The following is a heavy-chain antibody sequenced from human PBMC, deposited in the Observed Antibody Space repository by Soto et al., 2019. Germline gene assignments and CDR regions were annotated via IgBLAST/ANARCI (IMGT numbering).Heavy chain of an antibody. CDR3: AREAAVRYYFDY. V-gene: IGHV1-46*01. D-gene: IGHD6-13*01. J-gene: IGHJ4*02. Sequence: ASVKVSCKASGYTLTSYYMHWVRQAPGQGLEWMGAINPSGGSTTYAQKFQGRVAMTRDTSTSTVYMELSSLRAEDTAVYCCAREAAVRYYFDYWGQGTLVTSPQ. CDR2: INPSGGST. CDR1: GYTLTSYY.